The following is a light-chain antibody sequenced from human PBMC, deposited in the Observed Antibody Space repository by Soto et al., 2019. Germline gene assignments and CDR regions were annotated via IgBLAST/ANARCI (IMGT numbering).Light chain of an antibody. Sequence: ELVIRQSPATLSVSPGESATLSCRASQSVSIHLGWFQQKPGQVPRLLIYGTSRRAAGIPDRFSGSGSGTDFTLTISRLESEDSALYFCQQYGISPKTFGQGTKL. CDR1: QSVSIH. V-gene: IGKV3D-15*02. CDR2: GTS. CDR3: QQYGISPKT. J-gene: IGKJ1*01.